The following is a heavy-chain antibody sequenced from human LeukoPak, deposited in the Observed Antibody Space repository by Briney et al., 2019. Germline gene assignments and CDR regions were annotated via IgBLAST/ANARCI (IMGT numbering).Heavy chain of an antibody. CDR1: GGSVSSYS. CDR3: ARHSYGYYHDAFDI. D-gene: IGHD3-22*01. CDR2: IYTSGST. J-gene: IGHJ3*02. V-gene: IGHV4-4*07. Sequence: SETLSLTCTVSGGSVSSYSWSWIRQPAGKGLEWIGHIYTSGSTNYNPSLKSRVTISVDTSKNQFSLKLSSVTAADTAVYYCARHSYGYYHDAFDIWGQGTMVTVSS.